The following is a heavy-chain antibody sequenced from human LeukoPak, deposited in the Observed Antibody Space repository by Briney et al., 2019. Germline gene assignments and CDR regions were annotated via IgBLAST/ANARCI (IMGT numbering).Heavy chain of an antibody. J-gene: IGHJ4*02. CDR3: ARDPYDSSGYYHDY. CDR1: GGSISSYY. D-gene: IGHD3-22*01. Sequence: PSETLSLTCAVSGGSISSYYWSWIRQPAGKGLEWIGRIYTSGSTNYNPSLKGRVTMSVDTSKNQFSLKLSSVTAADTAVYYCARDPYDSSGYYHDYWGQGTLVTVSS. V-gene: IGHV4-4*07. CDR2: IYTSGST.